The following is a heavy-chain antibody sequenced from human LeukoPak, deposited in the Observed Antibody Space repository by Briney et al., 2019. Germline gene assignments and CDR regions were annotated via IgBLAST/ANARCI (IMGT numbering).Heavy chain of an antibody. CDR2: ISGSGGST. CDR3: AKVVLRFLEWLSANDY. Sequence: PGGSLRLSCAASGFTVSSNYMSWVRQAPGKGLEWVSAISGSGGSTYYADSVKGRFTISRDNSKNTLYLQMNSLGAEDTAVYYCAKVVLRFLEWLSANDYWGQGTLVTVSS. V-gene: IGHV3-23*01. J-gene: IGHJ4*02. D-gene: IGHD3-3*01. CDR1: GFTVSSNY.